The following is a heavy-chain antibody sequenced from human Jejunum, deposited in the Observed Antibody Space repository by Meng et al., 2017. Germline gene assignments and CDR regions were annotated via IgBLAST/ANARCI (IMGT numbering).Heavy chain of an antibody. V-gene: IGHV3-72*01. CDR2: TRNKANHYST. J-gene: IGHJ4*02. CDR3: ARHDPSGHMFFDL. D-gene: IGHD3-22*01. Sequence: GGSLRLSCAASGLTLSDHYMDWVRQAPGKGLEWVGHTRNKANHYSTEYAASVRGRFTISRDDSKDSLYLQMNSLKSEDTAVYYCARHDPSGHMFFDLWGQGKLVNGAS. CDR1: GLTLSDHY.